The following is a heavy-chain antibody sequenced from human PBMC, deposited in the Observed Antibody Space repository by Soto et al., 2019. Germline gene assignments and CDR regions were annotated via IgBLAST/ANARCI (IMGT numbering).Heavy chain of an antibody. V-gene: IGHV4-61*01. CDR1: GGSVSSGSYY. CDR3: ARGHIVVVTAPYNWFDP. D-gene: IGHD2-21*02. J-gene: IGHJ5*02. Sequence: SETLSLTCTVSGGSVSSGSYYWSWIRQPPGKGLEWIGYIYYSGSTNYNPSLKSRVTISVDTSKNQFSLKLSSVTAADTAVYYCARGHIVVVTAPYNWFDPWGQGTLVTVSS. CDR2: IYYSGST.